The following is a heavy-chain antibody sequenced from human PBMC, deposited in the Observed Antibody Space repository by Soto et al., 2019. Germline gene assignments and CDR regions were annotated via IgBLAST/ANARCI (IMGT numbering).Heavy chain of an antibody. CDR1: GFTFSNAW. CDR2: IKSKTDGGTT. CDR3: TTDVWFGELPYYFDY. Sequence: PGGSLRLSCAASGFTFSNAWMSWVRQAPGKGLEWVGRIKSKTDGGTTDYAAPVKGRFTISRDDSKNTLYLQMNSLKTEDTAVYYCTTDVWFGELPYYFDYWGQGTLVTVSS. V-gene: IGHV3-15*01. J-gene: IGHJ4*02. D-gene: IGHD3-10*01.